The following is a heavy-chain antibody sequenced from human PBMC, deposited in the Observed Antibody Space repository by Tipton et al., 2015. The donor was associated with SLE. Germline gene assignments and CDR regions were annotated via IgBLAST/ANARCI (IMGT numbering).Heavy chain of an antibody. CDR3: ARKSWYRGVYNYYGMDV. V-gene: IGHV3-48*03. D-gene: IGHD6-13*01. CDR2: INDAATAM. Sequence: SLRLSCAASGFIFSTYEMNWVRQAPGKGLESVAYINDAATAMHYADSVQGRFTISRDNAKNSLFLQMNSLRVEDTAIYYCARKSWYRGVYNYYGMDVWGQGTTVTVSS. CDR1: GFIFSTYE. J-gene: IGHJ6*02.